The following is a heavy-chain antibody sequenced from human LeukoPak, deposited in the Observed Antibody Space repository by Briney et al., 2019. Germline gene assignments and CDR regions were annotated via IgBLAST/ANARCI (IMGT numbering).Heavy chain of an antibody. J-gene: IGHJ4*02. CDR3: ARGQSTGTTAQPDY. Sequence: SETLSLTCTVSGASISTSYWSWIRQPPGKGLEWIGYIYYSGYTNYNPSLKSRVTMSVDTSKNQFSLKLSSVTAADTAVYYCARGQSTGTTAQPDYWGQGTLVTVSS. CDR2: IYYSGYT. CDR1: GASISTSY. V-gene: IGHV4-59*01. D-gene: IGHD1-1*01.